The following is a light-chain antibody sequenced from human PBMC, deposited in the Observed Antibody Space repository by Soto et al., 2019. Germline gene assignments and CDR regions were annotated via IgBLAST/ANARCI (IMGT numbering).Light chain of an antibody. J-gene: IGKJ4*01. CDR3: QQFNSYRLT. CDR1: QGISSA. Sequence: AIQLTQSPSSLSASVGDRVTITCRASQGISSALAWYQQKPGKAPKLLIYDASSLESGVPSRFSGSGSGTDVTLTISCLQPEDFATYYCQQFNSYRLTFGGGTKVEIK. V-gene: IGKV1-13*02. CDR2: DAS.